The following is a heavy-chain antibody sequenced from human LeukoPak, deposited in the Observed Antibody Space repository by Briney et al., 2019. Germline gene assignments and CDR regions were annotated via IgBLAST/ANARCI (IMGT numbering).Heavy chain of an antibody. CDR1: GASMSSDGYY. J-gene: IGHJ5*02. CDR2: IYSGEST. V-gene: IGHV4-61*02. Sequence: PSETLSLTCTVSGASMSSDGYYWNWIRQPAGKGLEWIGRIYSGESTNYNPSLKSRVTLSVDTSKNQLSLKLSSVTAADTAVYFCASAGHCANGVCRNWFGPWGQGILVTVSS. D-gene: IGHD2-8*01. CDR3: ASAGHCANGVCRNWFGP.